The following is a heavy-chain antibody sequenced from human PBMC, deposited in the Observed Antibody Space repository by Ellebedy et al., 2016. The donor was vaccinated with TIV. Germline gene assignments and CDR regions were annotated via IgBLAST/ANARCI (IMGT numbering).Heavy chain of an antibody. CDR3: ARGPRGASHVDY. D-gene: IGHD3-10*01. CDR1: GFTFSSYA. Sequence: GESLKISXAASGFTFSSYAMHWVRQAPGKGLEWVAVISYDGSNKYYADSVKGRFTISRDNSKNTLYLQMNSLRAEDTAVYYCARGPRGASHVDYWGQGTLVTVSS. J-gene: IGHJ4*02. CDR2: ISYDGSNK. V-gene: IGHV3-30-3*01.